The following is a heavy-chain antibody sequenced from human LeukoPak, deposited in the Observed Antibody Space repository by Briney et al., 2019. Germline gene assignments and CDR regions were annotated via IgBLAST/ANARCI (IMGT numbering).Heavy chain of an antibody. J-gene: IGHJ6*02. D-gene: IGHD5-18*01. CDR2: IYYSGST. V-gene: IGHV4-59*01. CDR1: GGSISSYY. CDR3: ARGGVDTAMTDYYYYYGMDV. Sequence: SETLSLTCTVSGGSISSYYWSWIRQPPGKGLEWIGHIYYSGSTNYNPSLKSRVTISVDTSKNQFSLKLSSVTAADTAVYYCARGGVDTAMTDYYYYYGMDVWGQGATVTVSS.